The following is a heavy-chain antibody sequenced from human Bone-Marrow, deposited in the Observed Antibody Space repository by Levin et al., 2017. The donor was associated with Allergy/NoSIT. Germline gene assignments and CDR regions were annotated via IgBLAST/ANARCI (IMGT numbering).Heavy chain of an antibody. J-gene: IGHJ4*02. CDR3: ARERRHAVGKDRPTSFFDY. CDR2: INPNNGAT. V-gene: IGHV1-2*02. CDR1: GYTFSGYY. D-gene: IGHD1-1*01. Sequence: ASVKVSCKASGYTFSGYYMHWVRQGPGQGLEWMGWINPNNGATNYAQKFKGRVSMTSDTSTVTAYMELRSLRSDDTAMYYCARERRHAVGKDRPTSFFDYWGQGSLSTVSS.